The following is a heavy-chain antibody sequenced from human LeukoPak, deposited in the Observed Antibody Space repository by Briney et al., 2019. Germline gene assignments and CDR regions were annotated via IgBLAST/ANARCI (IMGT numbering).Heavy chain of an antibody. CDR3: ARGTLYYYDSSGYPNFDY. Sequence: ASVKLSCKASGYTFTGYYMHWVRQAPGQGLEWMGRINPNSGGTNYAQKFQGRVTMTRDTSISTAYMELSRLRSDDTAVYYCARGTLYYYDSSGYPNFDYWGQGTLVTVSS. CDR1: GYTFTGYY. J-gene: IGHJ4*02. CDR2: INPNSGGT. D-gene: IGHD3-22*01. V-gene: IGHV1-2*06.